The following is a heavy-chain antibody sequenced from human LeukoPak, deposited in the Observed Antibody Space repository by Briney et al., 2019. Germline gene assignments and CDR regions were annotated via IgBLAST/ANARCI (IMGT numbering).Heavy chain of an antibody. Sequence: GASVKVSCKASGGMFSSYAISWVRQAPGQGLEWMGGIIPIFGTANYAQKFQGRVTINADDSTSTAYMELSSLRSEDTAVYYCARGMRSSGYYPFDYWGQGTLVTVSS. CDR2: IIPIFGTA. D-gene: IGHD3-22*01. CDR3: ARGMRSSGYYPFDY. J-gene: IGHJ4*02. V-gene: IGHV1-69*13. CDR1: GGMFSSYA.